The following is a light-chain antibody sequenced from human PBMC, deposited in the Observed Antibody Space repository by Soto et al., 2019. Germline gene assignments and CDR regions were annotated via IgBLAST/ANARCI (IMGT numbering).Light chain of an antibody. Sequence: QSVLTQARSVSGSPGQAGTISCTGTSSDVGTYDFVSWYQQHPGKAPKLIIYDVSKRPSGVPDRFSGSKSGNTASLTISGLQAEDEADYWCCSYAGTYTYVFGSGTKVTVL. CDR2: DVS. CDR1: SSDVGTYDF. V-gene: IGLV2-11*01. CDR3: CSYAGTYTYV. J-gene: IGLJ1*01.